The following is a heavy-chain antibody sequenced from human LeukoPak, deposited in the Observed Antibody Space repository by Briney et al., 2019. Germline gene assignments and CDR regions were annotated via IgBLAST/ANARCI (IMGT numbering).Heavy chain of an antibody. J-gene: IGHJ3*02. CDR2: IDSSGGSK. D-gene: IGHD5-12*01. CDR3: ARETPTIKGDAFDI. CDR1: GFTLSNYE. Sequence: PGGSLRLSCAASGFTLSNYEINWVRQAPGKGLEGLSYIDSSGGSKFYADSVTGRFTVSRDNAKNSLYLQLNSLRVEDTALYYCARETPTIKGDAFDIWGQGTMVTVSS. V-gene: IGHV3-48*03.